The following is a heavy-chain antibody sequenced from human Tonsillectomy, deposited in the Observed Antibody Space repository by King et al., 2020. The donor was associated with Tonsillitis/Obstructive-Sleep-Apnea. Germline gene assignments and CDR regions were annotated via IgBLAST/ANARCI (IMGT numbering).Heavy chain of an antibody. V-gene: IGHV4-34*01. CDR1: GGSFSGYY. CDR2: INHSGST. J-gene: IGHJ5*02. CDR3: AREGSYDFWSGYYSDVGNWFDP. Sequence: VQLPQWGAGLLKPSETLSLTCAVYGGSFSGYYWSWIRQPPGKGLEWIGEINHSGSTNYNPSLKSRVTISVDTSKNQFSLKLSSVTAADTAVYYCAREGSYDFWSGYYSDVGNWFDPWGQGTLVTVSS. D-gene: IGHD3-3*01.